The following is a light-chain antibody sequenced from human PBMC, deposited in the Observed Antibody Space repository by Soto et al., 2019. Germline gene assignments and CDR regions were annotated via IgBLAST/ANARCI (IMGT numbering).Light chain of an antibody. CDR1: SSDVGSYNL. Sequence: QSALTPPASVSGSPGQSITISCTGTSSDVGSYNLVSWYQQHPGKAPKLMIYEGSKRPSGVSNRFSGSKSGNTASLTISGLQAEDEADYYCCSYAGSKFGGGTKLTVL. J-gene: IGLJ2*01. CDR2: EGS. CDR3: CSYAGSK. V-gene: IGLV2-23*01.